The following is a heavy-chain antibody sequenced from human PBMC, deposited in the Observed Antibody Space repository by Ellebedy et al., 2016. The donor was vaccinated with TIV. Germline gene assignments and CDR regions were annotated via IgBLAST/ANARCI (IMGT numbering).Heavy chain of an antibody. CDR1: GYIYTNFW. CDR3: ARLGAGATGWYYFHY. D-gene: IGHD6-19*01. V-gene: IGHV5-51*01. CDR2: IFPDDSDI. J-gene: IGHJ4*02. Sequence: GESLKIPCKASGYIYTNFWIGWVRQMPGKGLEWMGLIFPDDSDIRPSPSFQGQVTLSVDKSISTAYLHCNSLQASDTAMYYCARLGAGATGWYYFHYWGQGTLVTVSS.